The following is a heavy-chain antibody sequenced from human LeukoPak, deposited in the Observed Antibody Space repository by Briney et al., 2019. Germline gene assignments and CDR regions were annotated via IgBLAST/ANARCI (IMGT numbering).Heavy chain of an antibody. CDR1: SGSISSNNYY. CDR3: ARLVSYDVLTENFYKYYMDV. Sequence: SETLSLTRTVSSGSISSNNYYWGWIRQPPGKGLEWIGSIYYTGSTFYNPSLKSRVTMSLDALKNQFTLKVTSVTATDTAVYYCARLVSYDVLTENFYKYYMDVWGKGTTVTVSS. J-gene: IGHJ6*03. V-gene: IGHV4-39*01. CDR2: IYYTGST. D-gene: IGHD3-9*01.